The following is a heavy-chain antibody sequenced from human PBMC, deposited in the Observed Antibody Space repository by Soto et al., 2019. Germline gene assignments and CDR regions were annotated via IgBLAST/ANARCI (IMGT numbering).Heavy chain of an antibody. CDR2: VYYSVST. J-gene: IGHJ4*02. D-gene: IGHD5-12*01. CDR3: AKYRRTDAEGYRLDF. V-gene: IGHV4-59*01. Sequence: SETLSLTCTLSGGSISGYYWSWIRQPPGKGLEWIGYVYYSVSTKYNPSLESRVTISVDMSNNQFSLMLTSVTAADTAVYYCAKYRRTDAEGYRLDFWGQGTLVTVSS. CDR1: GGSISGYY.